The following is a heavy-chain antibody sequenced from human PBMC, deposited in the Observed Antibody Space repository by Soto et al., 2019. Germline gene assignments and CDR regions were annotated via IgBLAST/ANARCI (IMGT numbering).Heavy chain of an antibody. Sequence: QLQLQESGPGLVKPSETLSLTCTVSGGSISSSSYYWGWIRQPPGKGLEWIGSIYYSGSTYYNPSLKSRVTISVDTSKNQFSLKLSSVTAADTAVYYCALGGVTMIVVADYWYFDLWGRGTLVTVSS. J-gene: IGHJ2*01. CDR1: GGSISSSSYY. D-gene: IGHD3-22*01. CDR3: ALGGVTMIVVADYWYFDL. V-gene: IGHV4-39*01. CDR2: IYYSGST.